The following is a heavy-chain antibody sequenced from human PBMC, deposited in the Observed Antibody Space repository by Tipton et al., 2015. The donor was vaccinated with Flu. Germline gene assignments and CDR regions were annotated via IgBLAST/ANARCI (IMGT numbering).Heavy chain of an antibody. CDR1: GESFRGYY. V-gene: IGHV4-34*01. J-gene: IGHJ4*02. D-gene: IGHD3-3*01. Sequence: LRLSCAVYGESFRGYYWSWIRQPPGKGLEWIGEIYHSGSAEYNPSLKSRVTISGDMSKNQFSLRLTSVTAADTAIYYCARGSRSGDFWSGFSWTAVFGFWGQGSLVTVSS. CDR3: ARGSRSGDFWSGFSWTAVFGF. CDR2: IYHSGSA.